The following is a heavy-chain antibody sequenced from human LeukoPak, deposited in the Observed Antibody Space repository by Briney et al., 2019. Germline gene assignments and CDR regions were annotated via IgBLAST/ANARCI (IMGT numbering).Heavy chain of an antibody. CDR3: ARGFRLSAIEDWFDP. D-gene: IGHD2-2*02. CDR1: GYTFTSYY. CDR2: INPSGGST. Sequence: ASVKVSCKASGYTFTSYYMHWVRQAPGQGLEWMGIINPSGGSTRYAQKFQGRVTMTRDTSINTVYMELSGLRSDDTAFYYCARGFRLSAIEDWFDPWGQGTLVTVSS. J-gene: IGHJ5*02. V-gene: IGHV1-46*01.